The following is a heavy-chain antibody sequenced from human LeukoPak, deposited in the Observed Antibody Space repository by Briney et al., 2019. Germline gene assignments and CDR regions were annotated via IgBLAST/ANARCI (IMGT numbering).Heavy chain of an antibody. D-gene: IGHD6-6*01. CDR3: ARVRRIAARPTDY. CDR1: GFTFSTYT. Sequence: PGGSLRLSCAASGFTFSTYTMNWVRQAPGKGLEWVSSISSSSSYIYYADSVKGRFTISRDNAKNSLYLQMNSLRAEDTAVYYCARVRRIAARPTDYWGQGTLVTVSS. V-gene: IGHV3-21*01. CDR2: ISSSSSYI. J-gene: IGHJ4*02.